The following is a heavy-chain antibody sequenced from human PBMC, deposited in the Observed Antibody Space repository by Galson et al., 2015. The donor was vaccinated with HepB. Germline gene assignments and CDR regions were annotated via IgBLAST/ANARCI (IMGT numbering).Heavy chain of an antibody. J-gene: IGHJ3*02. CDR3: ARAHDSGNRGAFDI. Sequence: SVKVSCKASGGTFSSYTISWVRQAPGQGLEWMGRIIPILGIANYAQKFQGRVTITADKSTSTAYMELSGLRSEDTAVYYCARAHDSGNRGAFDIWGQGTMVTVSS. CDR1: GGTFSSYT. CDR2: IIPILGIA. D-gene: IGHD1-26*01. V-gene: IGHV1-69*02.